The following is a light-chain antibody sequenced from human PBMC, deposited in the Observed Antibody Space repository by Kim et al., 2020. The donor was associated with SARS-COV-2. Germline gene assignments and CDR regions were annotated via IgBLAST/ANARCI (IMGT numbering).Light chain of an antibody. CDR2: GAS. Sequence: LAPGESATLSCTASQSVSSSYLALYQQKPGQAPRLLIDGASRRATGIPDRFSGSGSGTDFTLTISRLEPEDFAVYYCQQYGSSLYSFGQGTKLEI. CDR3: QQYGSSLYS. CDR1: QSVSSSY. V-gene: IGKV3-20*01. J-gene: IGKJ2*03.